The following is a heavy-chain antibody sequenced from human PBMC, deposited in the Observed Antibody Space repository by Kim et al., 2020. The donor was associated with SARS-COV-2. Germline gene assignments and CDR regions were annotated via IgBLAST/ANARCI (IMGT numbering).Heavy chain of an antibody. CDR3: TKDLAF. V-gene: IGHV3-15*01. J-gene: IGHJ1*01. CDR2: IRSNRGVGTT. Sequence: GGSLRLSCAASGFAFYKAWMAWVRQAPGKGLEYIARIRSNRGVGTTHYPAPVTGKFSISRDDSRKSLYLHINSLKIADSALYYCTKDLAFWGQGTLVHVS. CDR1: GFAFYKAW.